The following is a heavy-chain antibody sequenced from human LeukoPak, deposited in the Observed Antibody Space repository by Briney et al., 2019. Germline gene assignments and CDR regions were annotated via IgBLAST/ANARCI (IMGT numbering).Heavy chain of an antibody. Sequence: ASVKVSCKASGGTFSSYDISWVRQAPGQGLEWMGRIIPIFGTAKYAQKFQGRVTITADESTSTAYMELSSLRSEDTAVYYCARDTVLLVRQLPWGDYYYYGMDVWGQGTTVTVSS. J-gene: IGHJ6*02. CDR2: IIPIFGTA. V-gene: IGHV1-69*13. CDR1: GGTFSSYD. D-gene: IGHD6-6*01. CDR3: ARDTVLLVRQLPWGDYYYYGMDV.